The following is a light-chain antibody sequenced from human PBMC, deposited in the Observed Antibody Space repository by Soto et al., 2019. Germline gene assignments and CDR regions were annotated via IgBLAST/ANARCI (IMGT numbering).Light chain of an antibody. CDR3: QQSYIAPWT. Sequence: EIVMTQSPATLSVSLGDRATLSCRASQSVGSYLAWYQQKPGQAPRLLIYGASTRATGIPARFSGSGSETDFTLTISSLQSEDFATYYCQQSYIAPWTFGQGTKVDIK. J-gene: IGKJ1*01. CDR2: GAS. CDR1: QSVGSY. V-gene: IGKV3-15*01.